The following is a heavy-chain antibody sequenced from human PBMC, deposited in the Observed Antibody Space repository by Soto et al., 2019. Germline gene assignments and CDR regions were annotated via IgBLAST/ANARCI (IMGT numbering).Heavy chain of an antibody. CDR2: INPNSGGT. D-gene: IGHD2-21*01. J-gene: IGHJ6*02. CDR3: ARAGLTYHYYYYGMDV. CDR1: GYTFTGYY. Sequence: VASVKVSCKASGYTFTGYYMHWVRQAPGQGLEWMGWINPNSGGTNYAQKFQGWVTMTRDTSISTAYMELSRLRSDDTAVYYCARAGLTYHYYYYGMDVWGQGTTVTVSS. V-gene: IGHV1-2*04.